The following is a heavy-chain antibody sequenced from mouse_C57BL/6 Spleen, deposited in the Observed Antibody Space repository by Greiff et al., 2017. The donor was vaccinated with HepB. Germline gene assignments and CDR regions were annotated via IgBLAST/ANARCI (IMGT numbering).Heavy chain of an antibody. CDR3: ARSDYYYGSSLAY. CDR2: IDPNSGGT. V-gene: IGHV1-72*01. J-gene: IGHJ3*01. D-gene: IGHD1-1*01. CDR1: GYTFTSYW. Sequence: QVQLKQPGAELVKPGASVKLSCKASGYTFTSYWMHWVKQRPGRGLEWIGRIDPNSGGTKYNEKFKSKATLTVDKPSSTAYMQLSSLTSEDSAVYYCARSDYYYGSSLAYWGQGTLVTVSA.